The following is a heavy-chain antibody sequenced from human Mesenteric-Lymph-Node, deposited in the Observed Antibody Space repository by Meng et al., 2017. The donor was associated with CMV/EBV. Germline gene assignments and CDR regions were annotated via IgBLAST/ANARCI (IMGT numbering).Heavy chain of an antibody. CDR2: ISGSGGST. D-gene: IGHD3-10*01. CDR3: VKDLYITIIRGVLPAPDY. CDR1: FSSYV. J-gene: IGHJ4*02. V-gene: IGHV3-23*01. Sequence: FSSYVMSWVRQAPGKGLEWVSSISGSGGSTFYADSVEGRFTISRDNSKNTVYLQMDGLRAEDSAIYYCVKDLYITIIRGVLPAPDYWGQGTLVTVSS.